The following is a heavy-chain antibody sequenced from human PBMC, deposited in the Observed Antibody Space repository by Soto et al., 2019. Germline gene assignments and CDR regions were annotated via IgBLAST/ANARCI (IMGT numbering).Heavy chain of an antibody. CDR3: ARGSPQYYYGSGSYYKNYYYYYMDV. J-gene: IGHJ6*03. V-gene: IGHV4-34*01. Sequence: QVQLQQWGAGLLKPSETLSLTCAVYGGSFSGYYWSWIRQPPGQGLEWIGEINHSGRTNYNPSIKRRVPQSGDPTKNPFSLMRSSVTAADAAVYYCARGSPQYYYGSGSYYKNYYYYYMDVWGKGTTVTVSS. CDR1: GGSFSGYY. CDR2: INHSGRT. D-gene: IGHD3-10*01.